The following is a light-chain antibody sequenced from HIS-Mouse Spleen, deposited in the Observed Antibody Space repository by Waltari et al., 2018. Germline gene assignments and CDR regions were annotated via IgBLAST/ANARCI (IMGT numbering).Light chain of an antibody. CDR1: SSDVGGYNY. Sequence: QSALTQPPSASGSPGQSVTISCTGTSSDVGGYNYFSWYQQHPGKAHTLMIYEVSKRPSGVPDRFSGSKYGHTASLTVSGLQAEEEADYYCSSYAGSNNLVFGGGTKLTVL. CDR3: SSYAGSNNLV. V-gene: IGLV2-8*01. CDR2: EVS. J-gene: IGLJ2*01.